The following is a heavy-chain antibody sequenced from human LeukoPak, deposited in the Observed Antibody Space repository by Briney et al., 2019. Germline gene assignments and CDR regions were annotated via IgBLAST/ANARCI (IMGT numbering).Heavy chain of an antibody. J-gene: IGHJ4*02. Sequence: PGRSLRLSCAASGFTFKSYAIHWVRQAPGKGLEWVSYISSSSSNIYYADSVKGRFTISRDNAKNSLYLQMNSLRDEDTAVYYCARDRSGYYLFDYWGQGALVTVSS. V-gene: IGHV3-48*02. CDR3: ARDRSGYYLFDY. CDR2: ISSSSSNI. D-gene: IGHD3-22*01. CDR1: GFTFKSYA.